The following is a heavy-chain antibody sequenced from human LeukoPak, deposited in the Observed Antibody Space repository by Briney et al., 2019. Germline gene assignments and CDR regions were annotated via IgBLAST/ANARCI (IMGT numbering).Heavy chain of an antibody. J-gene: IGHJ4*02. Sequence: ASVKVSCKASGYTFTGYYMHWVRRAPGQGLEWMGRIDPNSGGTSYAQKFQGRVTMTRDTSISAAYMELSSLRSDDTAVYYCARDYDSSGYYYANYWGQGTLVTVSS. CDR2: IDPNSGGT. CDR3: ARDYDSSGYYYANY. V-gene: IGHV1-2*06. CDR1: GYTFTGYY. D-gene: IGHD3-22*01.